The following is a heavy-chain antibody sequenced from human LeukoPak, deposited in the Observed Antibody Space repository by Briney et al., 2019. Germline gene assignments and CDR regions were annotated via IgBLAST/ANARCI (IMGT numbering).Heavy chain of an antibody. CDR3: ARAGFEYDVITGTALGWFDP. CDR2: IYHSESA. Sequence: SETLSLTCAVSGGSISSVGYAWSWIRQPPGKGLEWIGHIYHSESAYYNPSLESRVTLSVDTSTNHFSLNLTSVTAADTAVYFCARAGFEYDVITGTALGWFDPWGEGILVSASS. D-gene: IGHD3-9*01. J-gene: IGHJ5*02. V-gene: IGHV4-30-2*01. CDR1: GGSISSVGYA.